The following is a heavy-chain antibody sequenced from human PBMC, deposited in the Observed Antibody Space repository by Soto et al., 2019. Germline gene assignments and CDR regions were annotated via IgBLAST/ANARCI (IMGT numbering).Heavy chain of an antibody. Sequence: ASVKVSCKASGYTFTGYYMHWVRQAPGQGLEWMGWINPNSGGTNYAQKFQGWVTMTRDTSISTAYMELSRLRSDDTAVYYCARDPQGSDSSSPQAYYFDYWGQGTLVTVSS. CDR3: ARDPQGSDSSSPQAYYFDY. V-gene: IGHV1-2*04. J-gene: IGHJ4*02. CDR2: INPNSGGT. D-gene: IGHD6-6*01. CDR1: GYTFTGYY.